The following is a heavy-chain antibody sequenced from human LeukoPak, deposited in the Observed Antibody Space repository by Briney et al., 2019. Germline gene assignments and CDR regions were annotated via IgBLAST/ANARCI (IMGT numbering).Heavy chain of an antibody. D-gene: IGHD2-2*01. V-gene: IGHV1-46*01. J-gene: IGHJ4*02. Sequence: GASVKVSCKASGYTFTSHYIHWVRQAPGQGLEWMGIISPSGGSTTYAQKFQGRVTMTRDTSTSTVYMDLSSPRSDDTAVYYCARDVASHMGLANYFDYWGQGALVIVSS. CDR3: ARDVASHMGLANYFDY. CDR2: ISPSGGST. CDR1: GYTFTSHY.